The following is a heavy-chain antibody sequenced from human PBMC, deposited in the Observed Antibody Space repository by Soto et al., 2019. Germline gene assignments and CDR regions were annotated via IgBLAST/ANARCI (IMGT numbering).Heavy chain of an antibody. CDR1: GASITSYH. Sequence: SETLSLTCIVSGASITSYHWSWVRQFPGKGLEWIAYTSYTGNTNYNPSLKSRVTISVDTSKNQFSLKLSSVTAADTAVYYCARRIRGSSWYSPPLTWFDPWGQGTLVTVSS. D-gene: IGHD6-13*01. CDR2: TSYTGNT. J-gene: IGHJ5*02. V-gene: IGHV4-59*01. CDR3: ARRIRGSSWYSPPLTWFDP.